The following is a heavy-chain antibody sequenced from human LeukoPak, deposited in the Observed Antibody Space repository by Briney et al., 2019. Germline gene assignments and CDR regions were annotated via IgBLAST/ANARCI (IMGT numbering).Heavy chain of an antibody. J-gene: IGHJ4*02. CDR1: GNTLRELP. Sequence: GASVKVSCKLSGNTLRELPIQWVRQAGGKGLEWMAGFDPENAEIVYAQKFQGRVTMTEDTSTNTAYMELTSLTSDDTAPYYCATRGSDFWSGFDYWGQGTQVTVSS. CDR3: ATRGSDFWSGFDY. CDR2: FDPENAEI. D-gene: IGHD3-3*01. V-gene: IGHV1-24*01.